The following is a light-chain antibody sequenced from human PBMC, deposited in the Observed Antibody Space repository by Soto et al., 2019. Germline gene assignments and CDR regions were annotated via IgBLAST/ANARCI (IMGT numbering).Light chain of an antibody. J-gene: IGKJ4*01. CDR1: QNIHTN. CDR2: DAS. V-gene: IGKV3-11*01. Sequence: EIGMTQSPATLSVSPGERATLSCRAGQNIHTNLAWYQQKPGRAPRLLIYDASNRATGIPARFSGSGSGTDFTLTISSLEPEDFAVYYCQQRSNWPLTFGGGTKVDI. CDR3: QQRSNWPLT.